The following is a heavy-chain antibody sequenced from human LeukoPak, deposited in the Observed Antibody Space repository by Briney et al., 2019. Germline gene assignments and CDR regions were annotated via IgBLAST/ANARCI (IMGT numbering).Heavy chain of an antibody. CDR2: MNPNSGNT. Sequence: GAAVKVSCKASGYTFTSYYINWVRQATGQGLEGRGWMNPNSGNTAYAQKFQGRVTIPRNTSISTAYLELSSLSSEDTAVYYCAREDYYXXGSSDXXXXGTLVTV. CDR1: GYTFTSYY. J-gene: IGHJ4*02. D-gene: IGHD3-22*01. CDR3: AREDYYXXGSSDX. V-gene: IGHV1-8*03.